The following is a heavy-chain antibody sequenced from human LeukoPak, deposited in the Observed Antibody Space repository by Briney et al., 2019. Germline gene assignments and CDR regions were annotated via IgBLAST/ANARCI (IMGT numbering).Heavy chain of an antibody. CDR3: ARDLLTYYPSGTTGYYFDC. V-gene: IGHV1-18*01. CDR2: ISTNNGNT. J-gene: IGHJ4*02. CDR1: DYTYANYG. D-gene: IGHD3-10*01. Sequence: ASVKVSCKPSDYTYANYGLSWVRQAPGQGLEWMGWISTNNGNTNYAQNLQGRVTITTDTSTNTAYMELRSLRSDDTAVYYCARDLLTYYPSGTTGYYFDCWGQGTLVTVSS.